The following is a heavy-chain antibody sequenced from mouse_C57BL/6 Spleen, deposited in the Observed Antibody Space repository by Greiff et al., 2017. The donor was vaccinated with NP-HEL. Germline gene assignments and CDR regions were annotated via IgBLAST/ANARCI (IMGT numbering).Heavy chain of an antibody. Sequence: VQLQQSGAELVRPGASVKLSCTASGFNIKDDYMHWVKQRPEQGLEWIGWIDPENGDTESASKFQGKATITADTSSNTAYLQLSSLTSEDTAVYYCTTRGNYWYFDVWGTGTTVTVSS. CDR1: GFNIKDDY. CDR3: TTRGNYWYFDV. D-gene: IGHD2-1*01. V-gene: IGHV14-4*01. CDR2: IDPENGDT. J-gene: IGHJ1*03.